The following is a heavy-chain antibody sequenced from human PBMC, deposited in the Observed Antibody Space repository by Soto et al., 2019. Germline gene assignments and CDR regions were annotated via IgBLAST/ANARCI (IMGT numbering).Heavy chain of an antibody. Sequence: PVKVSCKASGGTFSSYAISWVRQSPGQGLEWMGGIIPIFGTANYAQKFQGRVTITADESTSTAYMELSSLRSEDTAVYYCARGRGYSSSFSYGMDVWGQGTTVTVSS. J-gene: IGHJ6*02. CDR1: GGTFSSYA. CDR3: ARGRGYSSSFSYGMDV. D-gene: IGHD6-6*01. CDR2: IIPIFGTA. V-gene: IGHV1-69*13.